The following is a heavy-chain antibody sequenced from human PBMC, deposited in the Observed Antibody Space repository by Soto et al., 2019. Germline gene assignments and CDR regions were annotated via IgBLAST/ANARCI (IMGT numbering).Heavy chain of an antibody. CDR3: ARLSPRVYFDY. CDR2: IYYSGST. Sequence: PSETLSLTCTVSGGSISSSSYYWGLIRQPPGKGLEWIGSIYYSGSTYYNPSLKSRVTISVDTSKNQFSLKLSSVTAADTAVYYCARLSPRVYFDYWGQGTLVTVSS. CDR1: GGSISSSSYY. V-gene: IGHV4-39*01. J-gene: IGHJ4*02.